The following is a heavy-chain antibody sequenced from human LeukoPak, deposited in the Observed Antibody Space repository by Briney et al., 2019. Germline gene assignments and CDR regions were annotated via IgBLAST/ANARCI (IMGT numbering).Heavy chain of an antibody. V-gene: IGHV4-59*12. D-gene: IGHD3-3*01. CDR3: ARDQKAGIRLHAFDI. J-gene: IGHJ3*02. CDR2: IYYSGST. CDR1: GGSISSYY. Sequence: SETLSLTCTVSGGSISSYYWSWIRQPPGKGLEWIGYIYYSGSTNYNPSLKSRVTISVDTSKNQFSLKLSSVTAADTAVYYCARDQKAGIRLHAFDIWGQGTMVTVSS.